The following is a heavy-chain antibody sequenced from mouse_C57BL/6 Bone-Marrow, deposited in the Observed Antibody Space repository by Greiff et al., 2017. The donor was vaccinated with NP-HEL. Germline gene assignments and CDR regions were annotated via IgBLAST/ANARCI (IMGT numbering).Heavy chain of an antibody. CDR3: ARADDGYYPHYAMDY. CDR2: ISSGSSTI. J-gene: IGHJ4*01. V-gene: IGHV5-17*01. D-gene: IGHD2-3*01. Sequence: EVKLVESGGGLVKPGGSLKLSCAASGFTFSDYGMHWVRQAPEKGLEWVAYISSGSSTIYYADTVKGRFTISRDNAKNTLFRQMTSLRSEDTAMYYGARADDGYYPHYAMDYGGQGTAVTVSA. CDR1: GFTFSDYG.